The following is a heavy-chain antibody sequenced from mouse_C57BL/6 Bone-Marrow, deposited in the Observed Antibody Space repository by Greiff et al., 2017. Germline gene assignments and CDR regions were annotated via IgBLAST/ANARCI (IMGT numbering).Heavy chain of an antibody. CDR2: IRLKSDNYAT. Sequence: EVQLVESGGGLVQPGGSMKLSCVASGFTFSNYWMNWVRQSPEKGLEWVAQIRLKSDNYATHYAESVKGRFTISRDDSKSSVYLQMNNLRAEDTGIYYCTADYDYDVAWFAYWGQGTLVTVSA. CDR3: TADYDYDVAWFAY. D-gene: IGHD2-4*01. V-gene: IGHV6-3*01. J-gene: IGHJ3*01. CDR1: GFTFSNYW.